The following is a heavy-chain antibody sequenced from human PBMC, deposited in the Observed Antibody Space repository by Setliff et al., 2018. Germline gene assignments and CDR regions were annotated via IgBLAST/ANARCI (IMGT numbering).Heavy chain of an antibody. V-gene: IGHV1-8*02. CDR1: GYTFTSYD. Sequence: GASVKVSCKASGYTFTSYDINWVRQATGQGLEWMGWMNPNSGNTGYAQKFQGRVTMTRNTSISTAYMELSSLGSEDTAVYYCARGPGYCSSTSCYDPDYYYYYMDVWGKGTTVTVSS. CDR3: ARGPGYCSSTSCYDPDYYYYYMDV. CDR2: MNPNSGNT. J-gene: IGHJ6*03. D-gene: IGHD2-2*01.